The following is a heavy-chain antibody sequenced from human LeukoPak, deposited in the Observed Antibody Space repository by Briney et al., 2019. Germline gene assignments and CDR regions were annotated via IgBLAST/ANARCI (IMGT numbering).Heavy chain of an antibody. CDR3: ARTAARRFDY. V-gene: IGHV1-46*01. D-gene: IGHD6-6*01. CDR1: GYTFPSYF. Sequence: ASVKVSCKASGYTFPSYFMHWVRQAPGQGLEWMGIINPTGGSTTYAQKFQGRVTMTRDTSTSTVYMELSSLRSDDTAVYYCARTAARRFDYWGQGSLVTVSS. J-gene: IGHJ4*02. CDR2: INPTGGST.